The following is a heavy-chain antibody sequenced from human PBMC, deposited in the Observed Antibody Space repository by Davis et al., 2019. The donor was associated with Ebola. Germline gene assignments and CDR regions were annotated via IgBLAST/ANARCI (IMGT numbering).Heavy chain of an antibody. V-gene: IGHV4-61*08. J-gene: IGHJ3*02. CDR1: GGSISSGGYY. Sequence: PGGSLRLSCTVSGGSISSGGYYWSWIRQHPGKGLEWIGYIYYSGSTNYNPSLKSRVTISVDTSKNQFSLKLSSVTAADTAVYYCAREAEYYDYVWGSYRYDAFDIWGQGTMVTVSS. CDR3: AREAEYYDYVWGSYRYDAFDI. D-gene: IGHD3-16*02. CDR2: IYYSGST.